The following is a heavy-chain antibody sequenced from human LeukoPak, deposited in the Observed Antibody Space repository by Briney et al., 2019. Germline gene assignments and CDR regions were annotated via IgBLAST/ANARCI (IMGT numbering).Heavy chain of an antibody. Sequence: TLSLTCAVSGGSISSSNWWSWVRQPPGKGLEWIGYIYYSGSTNYNPSLKSRVTISVDTSKNQFSLKLSSVTAADTAVYYCARVPRGAAAGYFDYWGQGTLVTVSS. CDR1: GGSISSSNW. CDR2: IYYSGST. J-gene: IGHJ4*02. D-gene: IGHD6-13*01. V-gene: IGHV4-4*02. CDR3: ARVPRGAAAGYFDY.